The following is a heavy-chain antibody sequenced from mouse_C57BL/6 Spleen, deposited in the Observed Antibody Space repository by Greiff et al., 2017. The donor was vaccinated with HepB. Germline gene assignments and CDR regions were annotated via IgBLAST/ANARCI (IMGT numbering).Heavy chain of an antibody. Sequence: EVMLVESGAELVRPGASVKLSCTASGFNIKDDYMHWVKQRPEQGLEWIGWIDPENGDTEYASKFQGKATITADTSSNTAYLQLSSLTSEDTAVYYCTTGYDYDGAYWGQGTLVTVSA. V-gene: IGHV14-4*01. CDR3: TTGYDYDGAY. CDR1: GFNIKDDY. J-gene: IGHJ3*01. CDR2: IDPENGDT. D-gene: IGHD2-4*01.